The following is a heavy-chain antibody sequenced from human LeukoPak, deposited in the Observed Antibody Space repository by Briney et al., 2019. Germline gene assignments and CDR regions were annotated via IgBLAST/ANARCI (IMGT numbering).Heavy chain of an antibody. Sequence: HSGGSLRLSCAASGFTFTSYAMSWVRQAPGKGLEWVSVISGGGSRTYYAASVKGRFTISRDNSENTLYLQTNSLRAEDTALYYCAKGTYYHTSGTSSTETFGENWGQGTLVTVSS. V-gene: IGHV3-23*01. CDR1: GFTFTSYA. J-gene: IGHJ4*02. CDR2: ISGGGSRT. D-gene: IGHD3-10*01. CDR3: AKGTYYHTSGTSSTETFGEN.